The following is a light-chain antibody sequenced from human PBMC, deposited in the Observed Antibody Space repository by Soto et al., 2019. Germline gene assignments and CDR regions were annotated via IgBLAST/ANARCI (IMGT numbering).Light chain of an antibody. J-gene: IGLJ2*01. V-gene: IGLV1-44*01. CDR1: SSNIGSKT. CDR2: SNN. CDR3: AAWDDSLNGVV. Sequence: QSVLTQPPSASGTPGQRVTISCSGSSSNIGSKTVNWYQQLPGTAPKLLIYSNNQRPSGVPDRFSGSKSGTSASLAISGLPSEHEADYYCAAWDDSLNGVVFGGGTKLTVL.